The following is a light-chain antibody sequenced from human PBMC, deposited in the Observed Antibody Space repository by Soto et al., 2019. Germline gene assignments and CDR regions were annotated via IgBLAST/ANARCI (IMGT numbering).Light chain of an antibody. CDR1: SSDVGGYNY. Sequence: QSVLTQPASGSGSLGQSITIFCTGTSSDVGGYNYVSWYQQHPGKAPILMIYEVSNRPSGVSNRFSGSKSGNTASLTISGLKAEDEADYYCSSYTSSSTHYVVFGGGTKLTVL. J-gene: IGLJ2*01. V-gene: IGLV2-14*01. CDR2: EVS. CDR3: SSYTSSSTHYVV.